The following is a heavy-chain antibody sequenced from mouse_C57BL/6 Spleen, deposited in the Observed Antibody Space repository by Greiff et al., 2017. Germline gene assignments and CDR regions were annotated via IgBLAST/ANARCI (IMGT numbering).Heavy chain of an antibody. CDR3: ARGDYYGSSSYAMDY. D-gene: IGHD1-1*01. V-gene: IGHV5-16*01. CDR2: INYDGSST. J-gene: IGHJ4*01. CDR1: GFTFSDYY. Sequence: EVMLVESEGGLVQPGSSMKLSCTASGFTFSDYYMAWVRQVPEKGLEWVANINYDGSSTYYLDSLKSRFIISRDNAKNILYLQMSSLKSEDTATYYGARGDYYGSSSYAMDYWGQGTSVTVSS.